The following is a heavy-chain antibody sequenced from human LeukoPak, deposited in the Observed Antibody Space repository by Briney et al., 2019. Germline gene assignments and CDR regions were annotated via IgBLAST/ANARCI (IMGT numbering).Heavy chain of an antibody. D-gene: IGHD1-7*01. CDR1: GGSISSYY. J-gene: IGHJ5*02. CDR2: IYTSGST. Sequence: SETLSLTCTVSGGSISSYYWSWIRQPAGKGLEWIGRIYTSGSTNYNPSLKSRVTISVDTSKNQFSLKLSSVTAADTAVYYCARVRTQWGLNWFDPWGQGTLVTVSS. V-gene: IGHV4-4*07. CDR3: ARVRTQWGLNWFDP.